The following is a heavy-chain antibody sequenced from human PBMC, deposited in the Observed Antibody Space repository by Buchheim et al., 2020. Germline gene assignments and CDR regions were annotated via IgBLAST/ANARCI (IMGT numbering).Heavy chain of an antibody. J-gene: IGHJ6*02. CDR3: ARAGRYCSSTSCSPPV. D-gene: IGHD2-2*01. CDR1: GGSISSGSYY. Sequence: QVQLQESGPGLVKPSQTLSLTCTVSGGSISSGSYYWSWIRQPAGKGLEWIGRIYTSGSTNYNPSLKSRVTISVDTSKNQFSLKLSSVTAADTAVYYCARAGRYCSSTSCSPPVWGQGTT. V-gene: IGHV4-61*02. CDR2: IYTSGST.